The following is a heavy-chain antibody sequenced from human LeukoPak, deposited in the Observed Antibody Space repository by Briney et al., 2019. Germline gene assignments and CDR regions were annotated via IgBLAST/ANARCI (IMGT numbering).Heavy chain of an antibody. CDR2: INPNSGGT. CDR3: ARVGWLRTLYWFDP. Sequence: ASVKVSCKASGYTFTGYYMHWVRQAPGQGLEWMGWINPNSGGTNYAQKFQGRVTITRDTSISTAYMELSRLRSDDTAVYYCARVGWLRTLYWFDPWGQGTLVTVSS. J-gene: IGHJ5*02. V-gene: IGHV1-2*02. D-gene: IGHD5-12*01. CDR1: GYTFTGYY.